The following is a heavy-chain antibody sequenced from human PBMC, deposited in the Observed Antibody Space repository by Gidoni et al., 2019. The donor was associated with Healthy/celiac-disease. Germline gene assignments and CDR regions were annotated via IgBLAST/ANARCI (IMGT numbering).Heavy chain of an antibody. J-gene: IGHJ4*02. CDR2: ISGSGGST. D-gene: IGHD2-21*01. CDR1: GVNCSSYA. Sequence: EVQLLESGGGLVQPGGSLRLSCAASGVNCSSYAMSWVRPAPGKGLEGVSAISGSGGSTYYADSVKGRFTISRDNSKNTLYLQMNSLRAEDTAVYYCAKDVVGVFDYWGQGTLVTVSS. V-gene: IGHV3-23*01. CDR3: AKDVVGVFDY.